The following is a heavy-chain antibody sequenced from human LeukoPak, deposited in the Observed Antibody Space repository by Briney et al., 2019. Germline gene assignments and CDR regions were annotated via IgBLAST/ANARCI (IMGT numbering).Heavy chain of an antibody. D-gene: IGHD6-13*01. CDR1: GFTVSSNY. V-gene: IGHV3-53*04. CDR3: ARDPPLYSSSSD. CDR2: IYSGGST. J-gene: IGHJ4*02. Sequence: GGSLRLSCAASGFTVSSNYMXWVRXAPGKXLEWVSVIYSGGSTYSADSVKGRFTISRHNSKNTLYLQMNSLRAEDTAVYYCARDPPLYSSSSDWGQGTLVTVSS.